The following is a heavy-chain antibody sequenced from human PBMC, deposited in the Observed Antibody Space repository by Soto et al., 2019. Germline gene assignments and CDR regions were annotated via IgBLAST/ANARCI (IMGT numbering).Heavy chain of an antibody. CDR1: GFTFSSYA. J-gene: IGHJ4*02. D-gene: IGHD3-22*01. V-gene: IGHV3-23*01. Sequence: PGGSLRLSCAASGFTFSSYAMSWVRQAPGKGLEWVSAISGSGGSTYYADSVKGRFTISRDTSKNTLYLQMNSLRAEDTAVYYCAKHSSYYYDSSGYPGYWGQGTLVTVSS. CDR2: ISGSGGST. CDR3: AKHSSYYYDSSGYPGY.